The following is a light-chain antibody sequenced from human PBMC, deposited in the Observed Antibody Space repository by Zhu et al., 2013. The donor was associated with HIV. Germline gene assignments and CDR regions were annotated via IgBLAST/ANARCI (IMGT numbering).Light chain of an antibody. J-gene: IGKJ4*01. V-gene: IGKV1-5*01. Sequence: DIQMTQSPSTLSASVGERVTITCRASQTISGSLAWYQQKPGKAPSLLIYDASSLQSGVPSRFSGSGSGTEFTLTVSNLQAEDFATYYCQQHNSYPLTFGGGTKVEIK. CDR3: QQHNSYPLT. CDR1: QTISGS. CDR2: DAS.